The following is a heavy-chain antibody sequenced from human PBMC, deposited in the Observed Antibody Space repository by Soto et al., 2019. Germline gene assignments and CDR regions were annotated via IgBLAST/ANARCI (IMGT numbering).Heavy chain of an antibody. CDR3: ARADGGKSAYYYYYGMDV. Sequence: QVQLVQSGAEVKKPGSSVKVSCKASGGTFSSYAISWVRQAPGQGLEWMGGIIPIFGTANYAQKFQGRVTITADESTRKAYMELSSLSSEDTAVYYCARADGGKSAYYYYYGMDVWGQGTTVTVSS. J-gene: IGHJ6*02. CDR1: GGTFSSYA. V-gene: IGHV1-69*12. CDR2: IIPIFGTA. D-gene: IGHD2-15*01.